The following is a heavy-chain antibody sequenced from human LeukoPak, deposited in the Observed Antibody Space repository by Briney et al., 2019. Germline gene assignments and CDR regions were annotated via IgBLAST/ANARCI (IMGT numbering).Heavy chain of an antibody. CDR3: ARAVEGDYSNYDY. V-gene: IGHV4-59*02. CDR1: GGSVSGYY. J-gene: IGHJ4*02. D-gene: IGHD4-11*01. CDR2: VYYNGNT. Sequence: PSEILSLTCTVSGGSVSGYYWSWIRQPPGKGLEWIGYVYYNGNTNYNPSLKSRVTMSVDTSKNHFSLKLNSVTAADTAVYYCARAVEGDYSNYDYWGQGTLVTVSS.